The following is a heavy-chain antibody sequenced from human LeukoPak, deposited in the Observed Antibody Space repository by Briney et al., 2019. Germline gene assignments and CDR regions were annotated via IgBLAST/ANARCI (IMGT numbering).Heavy chain of an antibody. Sequence: SETLSLTCTVSGGSISSSSYYWGWIRQPPGKGLEWIGSIYYSGSTYYNPSLKSRVTISVDTSKNQFSLKLNSVTAADTAMYYCAREERIHYYYMDVWGKGTTVTVSS. CDR3: AREERIHYYYMDV. J-gene: IGHJ6*03. V-gene: IGHV4-39*07. D-gene: IGHD2-15*01. CDR2: IYYSGST. CDR1: GGSISSSSYY.